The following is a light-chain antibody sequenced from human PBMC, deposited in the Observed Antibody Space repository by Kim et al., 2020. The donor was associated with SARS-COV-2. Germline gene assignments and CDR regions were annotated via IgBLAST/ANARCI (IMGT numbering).Light chain of an antibody. Sequence: PGERATLSCRASQRVSNFLAWYQQKPGQPPRLLIYGASNRATGIPARFSGSGSGTDFTLTISSLEPEDFAVYYCQQRSNRPPGLTFGGGTKVDIK. CDR2: GAS. CDR3: QQRSNRPPGLT. V-gene: IGKV3-11*01. CDR1: QRVSNF. J-gene: IGKJ4*01.